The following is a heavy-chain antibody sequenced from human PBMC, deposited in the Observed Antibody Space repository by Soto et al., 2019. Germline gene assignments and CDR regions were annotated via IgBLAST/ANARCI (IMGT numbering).Heavy chain of an antibody. J-gene: IGHJ6*03. D-gene: IGHD3-3*01. Sequence: GGSLRLSCAASGFTFSSYAMSWVRQAPGKGLEWVSAISGSGGSTYYADSVKGRFTISRDNSKNTLYLQMNSLRAEDTAVYYCANPLSHDFWSGYYTHYYMDVWGKGTTVTVSS. V-gene: IGHV3-23*01. CDR2: ISGSGGST. CDR3: ANPLSHDFWSGYYTHYYMDV. CDR1: GFTFSSYA.